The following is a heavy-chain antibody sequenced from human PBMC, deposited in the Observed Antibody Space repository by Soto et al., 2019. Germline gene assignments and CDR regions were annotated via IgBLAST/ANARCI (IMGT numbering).Heavy chain of an antibody. CDR1: GFMFNYYA. CDR2: MSSDGSNQ. CDR3: ASDLTTAATSYY. J-gene: IGHJ4*02. Sequence: QVQLVESGGGVVQPGKSLRLSCAASGFMFNYYAMQWVRQAPGKGLEWLAVMSSDGSNQYYADSVKGRFTISRDNSKNMLYLQMNSLREEDTALYYCASDLTTAATSYYWGQGTMVIVSS. D-gene: IGHD4-17*01. V-gene: IGHV3-30-3*01.